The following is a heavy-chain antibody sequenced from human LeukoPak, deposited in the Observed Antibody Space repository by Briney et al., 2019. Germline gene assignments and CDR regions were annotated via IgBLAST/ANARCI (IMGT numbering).Heavy chain of an antibody. CDR3: ARRIAAAGRFRAGSGYFDY. V-gene: IGHV4-38-2*02. D-gene: IGHD6-13*01. CDR2: INHSGST. Sequence: SETLSLTCTVSGYSISTGSYWGWIRQPPGKGLEWIGEINHSGSTNYNPSLKSRVTISVDTSKNQFSLKLSSVTAADTAVYYCARRIAAAGRFRAGSGYFDYWGQGTLVTVSS. CDR1: GYSISTGSY. J-gene: IGHJ4*02.